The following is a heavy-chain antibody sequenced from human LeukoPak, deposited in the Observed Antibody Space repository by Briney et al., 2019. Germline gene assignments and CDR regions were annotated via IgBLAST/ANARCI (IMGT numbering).Heavy chain of an antibody. V-gene: IGHV3-21*01. CDR1: GFTFSSYS. J-gene: IGHJ4*02. CDR3: ATDSSPDF. D-gene: IGHD3-22*01. CDR2: ISGSGGST. Sequence: GGSLRLSCAASGFTFSSYSMNWVRQAPGKGLEWVSAISGSGGSTYYADSVKGRFTISRDNAKNSLYLQMNSLRADDTAVYYCATDSSPDFWGQGTLVTVSS.